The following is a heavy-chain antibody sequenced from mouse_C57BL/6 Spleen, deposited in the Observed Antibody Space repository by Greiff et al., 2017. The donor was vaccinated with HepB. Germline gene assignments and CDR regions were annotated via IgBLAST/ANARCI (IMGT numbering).Heavy chain of an antibody. V-gene: IGHV1-59*01. CDR3: ARELGGGAYDAMDY. CDR2: IDPSDSYT. Sequence: QVQLQQPGAELVRPGTSVKLSCKASGYTFTSYWMHWVKQRPGQGLEWIGVIDPSDSYTNYNQKFKGKATLTVDTSSSTTYMQLSSLTSEDSAVYYWARELGGGAYDAMDYWGQGTSVTVSS. D-gene: IGHD2-12*01. CDR1: GYTFTSYW. J-gene: IGHJ4*01.